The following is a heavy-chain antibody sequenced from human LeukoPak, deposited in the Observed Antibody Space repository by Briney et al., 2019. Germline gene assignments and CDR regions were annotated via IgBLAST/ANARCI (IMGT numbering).Heavy chain of an antibody. Sequence: GGSLRLSCAASGFTFSSYAMSWARQAPGKGLEWVSAISGSGGSTYYADSVKGRFTISRDNSKNTLYLQMNSLRAEDTAVYYCAKDLWFGELSSCHWGQGTLVTVSS. CDR3: AKDLWFGELSSCH. D-gene: IGHD3-10*01. CDR1: GFTFSSYA. CDR2: ISGSGGST. V-gene: IGHV3-23*01. J-gene: IGHJ4*02.